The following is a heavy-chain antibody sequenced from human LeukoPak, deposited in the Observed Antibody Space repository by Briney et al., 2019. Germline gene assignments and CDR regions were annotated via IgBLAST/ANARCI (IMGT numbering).Heavy chain of an antibody. D-gene: IGHD2-2*02. CDR1: GASISTYY. V-gene: IGHV4-4*07. CDR3: ARLHLGYCSSTSCYTGNWFDP. Sequence: SETLSLTCTVSGASISTYYWSWFRQPAGKGLEWIGRIYTSGSTNYNPSLKSRVTMSVDTSKNQFSLKLSSVAAADTAVYYCARLHLGYCSSTSCYTGNWFDPWGQGTLVTVSS. J-gene: IGHJ5*02. CDR2: IYTSGST.